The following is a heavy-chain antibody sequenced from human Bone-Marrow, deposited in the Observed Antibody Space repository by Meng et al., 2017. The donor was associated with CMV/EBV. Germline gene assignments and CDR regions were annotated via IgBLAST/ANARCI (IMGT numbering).Heavy chain of an antibody. CDR1: GFTFDEYG. D-gene: IGHD6-19*01. Sequence: GESLKISCAASGFTFDEYGMSWVRQAPGKGLEWVSGINGNGGRTGHADSVKGRFTISRDNAKNPLYLQMNSLGAEDTVLYYCARERIAVARYYYGMDVWGQGTTVTVSS. CDR3: ARERIAVARYYYGMDV. CDR2: INGNGGRT. J-gene: IGHJ6*02. V-gene: IGHV3-20*04.